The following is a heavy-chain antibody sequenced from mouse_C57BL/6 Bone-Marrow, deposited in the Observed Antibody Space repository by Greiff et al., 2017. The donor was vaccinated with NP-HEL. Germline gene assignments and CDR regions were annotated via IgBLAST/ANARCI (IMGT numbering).Heavy chain of an antibody. CDR1: GYAFSSSW. D-gene: IGHD1-1*01. CDR3: AKFITTKGDWYFDV. V-gene: IGHV1-82*01. J-gene: IGHJ1*03. Sequence: QVQLKESGPELVKPGASVKISCKASGYAFSSSWMNWVKQRPGKGLEWIGRIYPGDGDTNYNGKFKGKATLTADKSSSTAYMQLSSLTSEDSAVYFCAKFITTKGDWYFDVWGTGTTVTVSS. CDR2: IYPGDGDT.